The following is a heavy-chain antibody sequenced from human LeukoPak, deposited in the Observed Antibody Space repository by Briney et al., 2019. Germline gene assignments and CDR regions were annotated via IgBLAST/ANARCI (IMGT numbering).Heavy chain of an antibody. CDR2: IIPIFGTA. J-gene: IGHJ3*02. D-gene: IGHD2-2*02. Sequence: SVKVSCKASAGTFSSYAISWVRQAPGQGLEWMGGIIPIFGTAIYAQKFKGRVTITADESTSTAYMELSSLRSEDTAVYYCASGLDTRIVVVPAAIDIDAFDIWGQGTMVTVSS. V-gene: IGHV1-69*13. CDR1: AGTFSSYA. CDR3: ASGLDTRIVVVPAAIDIDAFDI.